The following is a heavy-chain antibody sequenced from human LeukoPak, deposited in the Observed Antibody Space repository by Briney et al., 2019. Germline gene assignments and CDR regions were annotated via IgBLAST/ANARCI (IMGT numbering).Heavy chain of an antibody. V-gene: IGHV3-23*01. Sequence: GESLKISCAASGFTFSSYAMSWVRQAPGKGLEWVSAISGSGGSTYYADSVKGRFTISRDNSNNTLYLQMNSLRAEDTAVYYCATWVLGYCSSTSCYRLPDYWGQGTLVTVSS. CDR3: ATWVLGYCSSTSCYRLPDY. CDR2: ISGSGGST. J-gene: IGHJ4*02. D-gene: IGHD2-2*02. CDR1: GFTFSSYA.